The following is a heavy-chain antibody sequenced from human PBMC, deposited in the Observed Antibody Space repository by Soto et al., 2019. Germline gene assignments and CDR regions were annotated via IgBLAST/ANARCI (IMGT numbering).Heavy chain of an antibody. V-gene: IGHV4-4*07. CDR2: SYTSGST. D-gene: IGHD2-15*01. CDR3: ARDVEYLVGYSYYGMDV. J-gene: IGHJ6*04. Sequence: SETLSLMSTGSGAAISRYYWSCIRQPAGKGLEGIGRSYTSGSTNYNPSLKSRVTMSVDTSKKQFTLKLRSVTAAETAVYYCARDVEYLVGYSYYGMDVWGKGTTVT. CDR1: GAAISRYY.